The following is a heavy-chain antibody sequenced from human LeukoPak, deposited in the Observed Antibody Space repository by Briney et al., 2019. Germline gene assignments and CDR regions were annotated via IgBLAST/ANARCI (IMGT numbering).Heavy chain of an antibody. CDR3: ARSYSSGYYFFDY. D-gene: IGHD3-22*01. J-gene: IGHJ4*02. V-gene: IGHV1-3*03. CDR1: GYTFTSYA. Sequence: AASVKVSCKASGYTFTSYAMHWVRQAPGQRLEWMGWINAGNGNTKYSQEFQGRVTITRDTSASTAYMELSSLRSEDMAVYYCARSYSSGYYFFDYWGQGTLVTVSS. CDR2: INAGNGNT.